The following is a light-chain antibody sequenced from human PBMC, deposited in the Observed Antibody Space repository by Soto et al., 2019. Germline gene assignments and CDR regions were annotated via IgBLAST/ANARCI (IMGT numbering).Light chain of an antibody. CDR1: YSDVGTFYF. Sequence: QSVLTQPRSVSGSPGQSVTISCTGSYSDVGTFYFVSWYQQYPGKGPKLIIYDVTERPSGAPDRLSGSKYGNTASLTISGLQAEDEADYYCCSYAGTYTSICASGTKATV. V-gene: IGLV2-11*01. CDR3: CSYAGTYTSI. J-gene: IGLJ1*01. CDR2: DVT.